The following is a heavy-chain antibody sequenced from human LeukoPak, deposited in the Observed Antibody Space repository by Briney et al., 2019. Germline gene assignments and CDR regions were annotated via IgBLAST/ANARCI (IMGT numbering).Heavy chain of an antibody. D-gene: IGHD2-15*01. V-gene: IGHV3-23*01. CDR2: LIGIGGST. Sequence: GGSLRSSCPAFEFTFSSYAMGWVRRPPGRGREWSPVLIGIGGSTYYADSVKVRFTISRDNPKNTLYLQMNSLRAEDTAVYYCAPPVGCSGGSCYTRGYYWGQGTLVTVSS. CDR3: APPVGCSGGSCYTRGYY. J-gene: IGHJ4*02. CDR1: EFTFSSYA.